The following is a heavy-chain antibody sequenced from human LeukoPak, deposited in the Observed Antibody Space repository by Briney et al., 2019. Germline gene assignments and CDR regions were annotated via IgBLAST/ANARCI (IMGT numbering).Heavy chain of an antibody. Sequence: PSETLSLTCTVSGGSISSGGYYWSWIRQHPGKGLEWIGYIYYSGSTYYNPSLKSRVTISVDTSKNQFSLKLSSVTAADTAVYYCARVNYGSGSLVDYWGQGTLVTVSS. V-gene: IGHV4-31*03. CDR3: ARVNYGSGSLVDY. CDR2: IYYSGST. J-gene: IGHJ4*02. CDR1: GGSISSGGYY. D-gene: IGHD3-10*01.